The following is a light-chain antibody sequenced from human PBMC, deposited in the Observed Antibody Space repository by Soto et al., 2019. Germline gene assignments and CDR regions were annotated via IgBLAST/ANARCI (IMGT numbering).Light chain of an antibody. V-gene: IGKV1-5*03. CDR2: KAS. CDR3: QQYSSHST. J-gene: IGKJ1*01. Sequence: DIQMTQSPSTLSASVGDRVTITCRASQSIMSWLAWYQQKPGKAPKLLIYKASDLDVGVPSRFAGSGSGTEFSLTISSLQPDDFATYYCQQYSSHSTFGQGTKVDI. CDR1: QSIMSW.